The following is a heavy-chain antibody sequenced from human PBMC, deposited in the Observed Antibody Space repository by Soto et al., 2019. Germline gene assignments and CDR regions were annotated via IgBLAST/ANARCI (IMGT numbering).Heavy chain of an antibody. CDR3: AGGGLYIAVAGRTFDY. V-gene: IGHV3-64*01. CDR1: GFTFSSYA. CDR2: ISSNEGST. D-gene: IGHD6-19*01. J-gene: IGHJ4*02. Sequence: EVQLVESGGGLVQPGGSLRLSCAASGFTFSSYAMHWVRQAPGKGLEYVSAISSNEGSTYYANSVKGRFTISRDNSKNTLYLQMGSLRTEDMAVYYCAGGGLYIAVAGRTFDYWGQGTLVTVSS.